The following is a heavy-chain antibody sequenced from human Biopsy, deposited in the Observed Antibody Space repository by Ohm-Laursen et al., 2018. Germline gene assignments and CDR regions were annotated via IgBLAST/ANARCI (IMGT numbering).Heavy chain of an antibody. D-gene: IGHD6-19*01. CDR3: ARGMRSSGWPYFDS. V-gene: IGHV4-61*01. Sequence: TLSLTCTVSGDSVSSGSFYWTWTRQPPGQGLEYIGYIYDRGSTANYNPSLESRVTMSVDMPKNQFSLKLSSVTAADTAIYYCARGMRSSGWPYFDSWGQGTLVTVSS. J-gene: IGHJ4*02. CDR1: GDSVSSGSFY. CDR2: IYDRGSTA.